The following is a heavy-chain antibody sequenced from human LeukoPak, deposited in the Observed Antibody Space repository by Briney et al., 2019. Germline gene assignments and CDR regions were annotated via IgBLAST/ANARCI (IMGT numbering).Heavy chain of an antibody. J-gene: IGHJ6*03. CDR3: ARVKCSSTSCYNYYYYYMDV. V-gene: IGHV3-48*01. CDR2: ISSSSGTI. Sequence: GGSLRLSCAASGFTFSSYSMNWVRQAPGKGLEWVSYISSSSGTIYYADSVKGRFTISRDNAKNSLYLQMNSLRAEDTAVYYCARVKCSSTSCYNYYYYYMDVWGKGTTVTVSS. CDR1: GFTFSSYS. D-gene: IGHD2-2*02.